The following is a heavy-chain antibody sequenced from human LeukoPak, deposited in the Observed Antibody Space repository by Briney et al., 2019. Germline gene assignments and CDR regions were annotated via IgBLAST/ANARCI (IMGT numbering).Heavy chain of an antibody. CDR1: GYTFTGYY. J-gene: IGHJ5*02. CDR3: ATSLSQQLIDP. V-gene: IGHV1-2*02. CDR2: INPKSGGT. D-gene: IGHD6-13*01. Sequence: ASVKLSCKASGYTFTGYYMHWVRQAPGQGLEWMGWINPKSGGTNYAQKFQGRVTMTRDTSISTAYMELSRLRSDDTAVYSCATSLSQQLIDPWGQGTLVTVSS.